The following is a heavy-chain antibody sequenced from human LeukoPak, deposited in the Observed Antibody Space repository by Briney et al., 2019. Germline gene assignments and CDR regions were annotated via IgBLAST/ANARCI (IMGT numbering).Heavy chain of an antibody. CDR1: GGSISSGSYY. D-gene: IGHD3-10*01. V-gene: IGHV4-61*01. J-gene: IGHJ6*03. Sequence: SETLSLTCTVSGGSISSGSYYWSWIRQPPGKGLEWIGYIYYSGSTNYNPSLKSRVTISVDTSKNQFSLKLSSVTAADTAVYYCARDSYGSGSYYYYYMDVWGKGTTVTVSS. CDR2: IYYSGST. CDR3: ARDSYGSGSYYYYYMDV.